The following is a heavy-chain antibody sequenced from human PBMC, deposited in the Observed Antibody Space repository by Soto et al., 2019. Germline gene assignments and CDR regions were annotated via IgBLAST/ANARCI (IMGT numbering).Heavy chain of an antibody. CDR3: AKDIRSAATPTFDY. CDR2: ISWNSGSI. D-gene: IGHD2-2*01. V-gene: IGHV3-9*01. CDR1: GFTFDDYA. J-gene: IGHJ4*02. Sequence: PGGSLRLSCAASGFTFDDYAMHWVRQAPGKGLEWVSGISWNSGSIGYADSVKGRFTISRDNAKNSLYLQMNSLRAEDTALYYCAKDIRSAATPTFDYWGQGTLVTVSS.